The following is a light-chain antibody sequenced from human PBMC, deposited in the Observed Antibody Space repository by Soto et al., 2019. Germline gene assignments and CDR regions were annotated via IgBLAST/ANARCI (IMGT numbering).Light chain of an antibody. CDR1: QSIKTN. CDR2: GAF. Sequence: DTVLTQAPATLSVSQGERSTLSCRAIQSIKTNLAWYQHKRGQAPRLLIYGAFTGATGVPARLSGSGSGTEFPLTISSMQSEDFATYYCQQYSSWPRTFGHGTKVDI. V-gene: IGKV3D-15*01. J-gene: IGKJ1*01. CDR3: QQYSSWPRT.